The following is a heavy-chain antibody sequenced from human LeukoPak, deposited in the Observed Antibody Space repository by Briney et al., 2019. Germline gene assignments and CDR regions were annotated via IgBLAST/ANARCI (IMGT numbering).Heavy chain of an antibody. J-gene: IGHJ6*03. CDR1: GYTFTGYY. V-gene: IGHV1-2*02. CDR3: AKDRYGDYEAPFHYYMDA. Sequence: ASVKVSCKASGYTFTGYYMHWVRQAPGQGLERMGWINPNSGVTNYAQKLQGRVTITRDTSIDTAYMQLSRLRSDDTAVYYCAKDRYGDYEAPFHYYMDAWGRGTTVTVSS. D-gene: IGHD5-12*01. CDR2: INPNSGVT.